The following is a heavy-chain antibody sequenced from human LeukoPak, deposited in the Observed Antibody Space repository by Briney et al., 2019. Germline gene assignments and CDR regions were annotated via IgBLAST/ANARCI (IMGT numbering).Heavy chain of an antibody. Sequence: ASVKVSCKASGYTFTSYDINWVRQAPGQGLEWMGWMNPNSGNTGYAQKFQGRVTMTRNTSISTAYMELSSLRSEDTAVYYCARDGDILTGYYPWGQGTLVTVSS. J-gene: IGHJ5*02. D-gene: IGHD3-9*01. V-gene: IGHV1-8*01. CDR1: GYTFTSYD. CDR2: MNPNSGNT. CDR3: ARDGDILTGYYP.